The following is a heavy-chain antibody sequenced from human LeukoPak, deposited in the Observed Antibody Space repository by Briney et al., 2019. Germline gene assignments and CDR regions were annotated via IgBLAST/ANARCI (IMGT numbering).Heavy chain of an antibody. CDR3: ARFGVGGDFDY. CDR2: IYYSGST. Sequence: SGXXIXSSSYYWGWIRQPPGKGLEWIGYIYYSGSTNYNPSLKSRVTISVDTSKNQFSLKLSSVTAADTAVYYCARFGVGGDFDYWGQGTLVTVSS. V-gene: IGHV4-61*05. CDR1: GXXIXSSSYY. J-gene: IGHJ4*02. D-gene: IGHD3-3*01.